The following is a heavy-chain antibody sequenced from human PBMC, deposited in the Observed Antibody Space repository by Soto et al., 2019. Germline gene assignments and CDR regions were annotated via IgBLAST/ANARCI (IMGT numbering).Heavy chain of an antibody. Sequence: SVKLCCKSPVYTLMAYDINVVRQAPGQGLEWMGWMNPYNGNAGHAQKFQGRVTMTSNTSIRTAYMELTSLKSNYTAVYFCARRKERSGPHYFDSWGQGTLVTVSS. CDR3: ARRKERSGPHYFDS. CDR2: MNPYNGNA. V-gene: IGHV1-8*01. J-gene: IGHJ4*02. D-gene: IGHD1-1*01. CDR1: VYTLMAYD.